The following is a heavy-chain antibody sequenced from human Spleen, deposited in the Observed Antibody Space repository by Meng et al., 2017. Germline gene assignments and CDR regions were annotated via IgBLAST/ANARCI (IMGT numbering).Heavy chain of an antibody. CDR3: ARNLYDSSGYHFDY. J-gene: IGHJ4*02. CDR1: EFIVSHNY. D-gene: IGHD3-22*01. CDR2: ISSSGSTI. Sequence: SLMICCAAAEFIVSHNYMSWLRQAPGKLLKRVSHISSSGSTIYYEDSVRSRFTISRDNAKKSLYLQINSLSAEDAAVYYSARNLYDSSGYHFDYWGQGTLVTVSS. V-gene: IGHV3-11*04.